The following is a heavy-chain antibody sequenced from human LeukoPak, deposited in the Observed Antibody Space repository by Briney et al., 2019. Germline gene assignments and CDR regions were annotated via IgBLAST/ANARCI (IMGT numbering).Heavy chain of an antibody. CDR2: IRATDPST. V-gene: IGHV3-23*01. J-gene: IGHJ5*02. Sequence: GGSLRLSCAASGFTFSDYSMTWVRQAPGKGLGWISTIRATDPSTYYADSMKGRFTVSRDNSQNTLFLQMDSLRAEDTAVYYCAKGGHSTWFDPWGQGTPVTVSS. D-gene: IGHD2-15*01. CDR3: AKGGHSTWFDP. CDR1: GFTFSDYS.